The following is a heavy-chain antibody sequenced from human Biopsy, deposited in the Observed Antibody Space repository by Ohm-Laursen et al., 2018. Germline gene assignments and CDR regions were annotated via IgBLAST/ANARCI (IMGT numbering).Heavy chain of an antibody. CDR3: ARGLPRIAPMVRGRRTWFDP. D-gene: IGHD3-10*01. CDR2: INHSGST. J-gene: IGHJ5*02. Sequence: GTLSLTCTVSGGSISSYYWSWIRQTPGKGLEWIGEINHSGSTNYKPSLDSRVAISADTSKNQFSLNLYSVTAADTAAYFCARGLPRIAPMVRGRRTWFDPWGQGTLVTVSS. V-gene: IGHV4-34*01. CDR1: GGSISSYY.